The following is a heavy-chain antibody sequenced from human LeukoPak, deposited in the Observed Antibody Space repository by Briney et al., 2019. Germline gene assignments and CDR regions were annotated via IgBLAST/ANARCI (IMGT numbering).Heavy chain of an antibody. J-gene: IGHJ4*02. D-gene: IGHD3-22*01. CDR2: IIPIFGTA. CDR3: ASRSRYYYDSSGYYSFDY. Sequence: PVKVSCKASGGTFSSCAISWVRQAPGQGLEWMGGIIPIFGTANYAQKFQGRVTITTDESTSTAYMELSSLRSEDTAVYYCASRSRYYYDSSGYYSFDYWGQGTLVTVSS. CDR1: GGTFSSCA. V-gene: IGHV1-69*05.